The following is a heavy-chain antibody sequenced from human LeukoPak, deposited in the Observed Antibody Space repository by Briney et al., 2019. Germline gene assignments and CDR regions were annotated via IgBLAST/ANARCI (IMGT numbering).Heavy chain of an antibody. Sequence: ASVKVSCKASGYTFTGYYMHWVRQAPGQGLEWMGWINPNSGGTNYAQKFQGRVTMTRDMSISTAYMEVSRLTSDDTAVYYCARATIADSSTYYNDYWGLGTLVTVSS. CDR3: ARATIADSSTYYNDY. D-gene: IGHD3-22*01. CDR1: GYTFTGYY. V-gene: IGHV1-2*02. CDR2: INPNSGGT. J-gene: IGHJ4*02.